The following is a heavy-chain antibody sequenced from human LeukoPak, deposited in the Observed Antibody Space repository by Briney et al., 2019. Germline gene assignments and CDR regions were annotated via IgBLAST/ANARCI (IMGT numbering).Heavy chain of an antibody. V-gene: IGHV3-48*03. D-gene: IGHD2-15*01. CDR1: GFTFSSYE. CDR3: ARGDECTGYCSGGSCPDY. CDR2: ISSSGSTI. J-gene: IGHJ4*02. Sequence: GGSLRLSCAASGFTFSSYEMNWVRQAPGKGLEWVSYISSSGSTIYYADSVKGRFTISRDNAKNSLYLQMNSLRAEDTAVYYCARGDECTGYCSGGSCPDYWGQGTLVTVSS.